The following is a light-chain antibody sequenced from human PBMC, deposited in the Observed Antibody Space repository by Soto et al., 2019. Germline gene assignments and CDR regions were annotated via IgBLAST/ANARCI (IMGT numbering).Light chain of an antibody. CDR2: GAS. J-gene: IGKJ1*01. V-gene: IGKV3-20*01. CDR1: QSVSSDY. Sequence: EIVFTKSPCSLSLSPGERATLSCRASQSVSSDYLGWYQHKPGQAPRLLMYGASSRATGIPDRFSGGGSGTDFTLTSCRLEPEGFAVYYSQQYAYWWPFGQGTKV. CDR3: QQYAYWWP.